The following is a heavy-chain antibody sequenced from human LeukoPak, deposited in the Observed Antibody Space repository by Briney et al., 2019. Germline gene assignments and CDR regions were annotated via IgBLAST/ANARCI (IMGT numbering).Heavy chain of an antibody. D-gene: IGHD3-10*01. CDR3: ARGRGFGELLAFGI. J-gene: IGHJ3*02. CDR1: GGSFSGYY. V-gene: IGHV4-34*01. Sequence: SETLSLTCAVYGGSFSGYYWSWIRQPPGKGLEWIGEINHSGSTNYNPSLKSRVTISVDTSKNQFSLKLSSVTAADTAVYYCARGRGFGELLAFGIWGQGTMVTVSS. CDR2: INHSGST.